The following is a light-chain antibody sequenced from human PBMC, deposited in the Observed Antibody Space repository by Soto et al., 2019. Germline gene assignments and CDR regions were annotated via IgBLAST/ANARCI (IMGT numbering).Light chain of an antibody. CDR2: DAS. CDR3: QQRSNWPPALT. V-gene: IGKV3-11*01. CDR1: QRVRSC. J-gene: IGKJ4*01. Sequence: EIVLTQSPAPLSLSPGERATLSCRASQRVRSCLAWYQQKPDQAPRLLIYDASNRATVIPDRFSGSGSGTDFTLTISSLEPEDCAVYNCQQRSNWPPALTFGGGTNVEIK.